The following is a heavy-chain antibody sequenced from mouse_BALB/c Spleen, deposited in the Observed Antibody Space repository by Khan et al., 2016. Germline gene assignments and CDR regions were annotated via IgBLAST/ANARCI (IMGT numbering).Heavy chain of an antibody. V-gene: IGHV14-4*02. J-gene: IGHJ2*01. Sequence: VRLQQSGAELVRSGASVRLSCTASGFNIKDYYIHWVKQRPEQGLEWIGWIDPENGATEYAPKFQGKATMTADTSSNTAYLQLSRLTSEDTAVYYGNAIYYGNYIYFDYWGQGTTLTVSS. D-gene: IGHD2-1*01. CDR2: IDPENGAT. CDR1: GFNIKDYY. CDR3: NAIYYGNYIYFDY.